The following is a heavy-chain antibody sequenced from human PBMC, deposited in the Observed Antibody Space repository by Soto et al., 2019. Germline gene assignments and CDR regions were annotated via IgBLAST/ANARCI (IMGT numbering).Heavy chain of an antibody. D-gene: IGHD1-1*01. J-gene: IGHJ4*02. V-gene: IGHV4-30-2*01. CDR1: GDSIISGGYS. CDR2: IYESGST. Sequence: PSETLSLTCAVSGDSIISGGYSWSWIRQPPGKGLEWIGYIYESGSTYHNPSLKSRVTISVDRSNNQFSLKMSSVTAADTAVYYCARIVNWNDEGAGYFDCWGQGSLVTVSS. CDR3: ARIVNWNDEGAGYFDC.